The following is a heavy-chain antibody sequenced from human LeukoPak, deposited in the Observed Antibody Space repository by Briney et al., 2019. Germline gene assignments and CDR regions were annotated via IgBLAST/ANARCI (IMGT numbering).Heavy chain of an antibody. Sequence: PGRSLRLSCAASGFTFDDYAMHWVRQAPGKGLEWVSGISWNSGSLGYADSVKGRFTISRDNAKNSLFLQMNSLRAEDTALYYCAKDRGSSWLGMGAFDIWGQGTMVIVSS. CDR1: GFTFDDYA. CDR2: ISWNSGSL. V-gene: IGHV3-9*01. CDR3: AKDRGSSWLGMGAFDI. D-gene: IGHD6-13*01. J-gene: IGHJ3*02.